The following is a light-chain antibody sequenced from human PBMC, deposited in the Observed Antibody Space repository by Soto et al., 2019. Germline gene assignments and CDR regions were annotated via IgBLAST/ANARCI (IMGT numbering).Light chain of an antibody. Sequence: EIVLTQSPATLSLSPGERATLSCRASQSVSSYLAWYQQKPGQAPSLLIYDASNRATGIPDRFTGSGSGTDFTLTINRLEPADFAVYYCQHYGSSPRTFGQGTKVDI. CDR2: DAS. CDR1: QSVSSY. J-gene: IGKJ1*01. CDR3: QHYGSSPRT. V-gene: IGKV3-20*01.